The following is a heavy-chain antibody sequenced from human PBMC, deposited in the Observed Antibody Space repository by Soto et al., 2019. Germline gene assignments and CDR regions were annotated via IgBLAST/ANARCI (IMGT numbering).Heavy chain of an antibody. CDR1: GYTFTSYW. CDR3: ATRANSHAYFHF. Sequence: PGESLKISCKGSGYTFTSYWIGWVRQTPGKGLEWMGLIYPGDSDTRYSPSFQGQVTISADKSASIAYLQWSSLKDSDTALYYCATRANSHAYFHFWGQGTLVTVSS. V-gene: IGHV5-51*01. J-gene: IGHJ4*02. D-gene: IGHD1-26*01. CDR2: IYPGDSDT.